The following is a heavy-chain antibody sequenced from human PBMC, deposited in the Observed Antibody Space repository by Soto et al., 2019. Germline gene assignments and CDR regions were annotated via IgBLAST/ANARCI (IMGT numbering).Heavy chain of an antibody. J-gene: IGHJ4*02. CDR3: AHSVVAGTSLRHFDY. V-gene: IGHV2-5*02. D-gene: IGHD6-19*01. CDR1: GFSLSTSGVG. CDR2: IYWDDDK. Sequence: SGPTLVKPTQTLTLTCTFSGFSLSTSGVGVGWIRQPPGKALEWLALIYWDDDKRYSPPLKSRLTITKDTSKNQVVLTMTNMDPVDTATYYCAHSVVAGTSLRHFDYWGQGTLVTVSS.